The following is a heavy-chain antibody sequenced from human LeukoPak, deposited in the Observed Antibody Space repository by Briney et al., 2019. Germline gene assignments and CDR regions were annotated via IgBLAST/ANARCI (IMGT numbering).Heavy chain of an antibody. CDR3: ARDYYYDSSGYWDYYFDY. J-gene: IGHJ4*02. CDR1: GFTFSRFG. Sequence: GGSLRLSCAASGFTFSRFGMHWVRQAPGKGLEWVAVIWYDGSNKYYADPVKGRFTISRDNSKNILYLEMNSLRAEDTAVYYCARDYYYDSSGYWDYYFDYWGQGTLVSVSS. CDR2: IWYDGSNK. V-gene: IGHV3-33*01. D-gene: IGHD3-22*01.